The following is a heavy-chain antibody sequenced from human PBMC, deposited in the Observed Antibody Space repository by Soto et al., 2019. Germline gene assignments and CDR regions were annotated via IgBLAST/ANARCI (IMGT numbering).Heavy chain of an antibody. V-gene: IGHV3-23*03. CDR1: GFKFDMYY. CDR2: IQEGASRT. D-gene: IGHD1-26*01. J-gene: IGHJ6*02. CDR3: GKGRSYYYYYGVDV. Sequence: GGSLRLSCAASGFKFDMYYMTLFRQAPGKGLEWVAFIQEGASRTQYADSVRGRFTISRDDSKNILFLQMNSLRAEDTAVYYCGKGRSYYYYYGVDVWGQGTTVTVSS.